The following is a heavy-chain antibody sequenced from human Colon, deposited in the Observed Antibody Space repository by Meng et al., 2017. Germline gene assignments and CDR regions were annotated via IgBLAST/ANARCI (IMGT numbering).Heavy chain of an antibody. J-gene: IGHJ4*02. Sequence: GESLKISCAASGFTFSNYAVSWVRQAPGKGLEWVSAINDRGGRTFYADSVRGRFTISRDNSNNTFFLQMNNLRAEDTAIYYCAKGRWGHCFGGSCYPEIWGQGMLVTVSS. V-gene: IGHV3-23*01. CDR2: INDRGGRT. D-gene: IGHD2-15*01. CDR3: AKGRWGHCFGGSCYPEI. CDR1: GFTFSNYA.